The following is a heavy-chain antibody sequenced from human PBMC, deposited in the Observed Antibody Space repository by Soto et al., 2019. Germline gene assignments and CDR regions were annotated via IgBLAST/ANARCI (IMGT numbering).Heavy chain of an antibody. CDR2: MNPNSGNT. J-gene: IGHJ4*02. CDR1: GYTFTSYD. V-gene: IGHV1-8*01. CDR3: ARAGFWSGYYPLRY. D-gene: IGHD3-3*01. Sequence: QVQLVQSGAEVKKPGASVKVSCKASGYTFTSYDINWVRQATGQGLEWMGWMNPNSGNTGYAQKFQGRVTXXRXTXXSTDYMELSSLRSEDTAVYYCARAGFWSGYYPLRYWGQGTLVTVSS.